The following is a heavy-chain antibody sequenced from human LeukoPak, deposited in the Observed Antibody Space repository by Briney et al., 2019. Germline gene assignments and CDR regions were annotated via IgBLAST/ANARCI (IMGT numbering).Heavy chain of an antibody. J-gene: IGHJ4*02. Sequence: GGSLRLSCAASGFTFSSYAMSWVRQAPGKGLEGASAISGSGGSTYYVDSVKGRFTTSRDNSKNTLYLQMNSLRAEDTAVYYCAKHMVRGVNFDYWGQGTLVTVSS. V-gene: IGHV3-23*01. CDR1: GFTFSSYA. D-gene: IGHD3-10*01. CDR3: AKHMVRGVNFDY. CDR2: ISGSGGST.